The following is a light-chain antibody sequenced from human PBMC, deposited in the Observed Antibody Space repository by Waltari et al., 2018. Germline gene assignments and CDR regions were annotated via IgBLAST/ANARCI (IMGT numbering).Light chain of an antibody. J-gene: IGKJ2*01. Sequence: EIVLTQSPDFQSVTPKEKVSITCRASQSIGINLHWYQQRPDQSPKLLIKFASQSISGVPSRFSGSGSGTEFALTIDGLEAEDAAAYYCHQSSALPYTFGQGTKLEIK. CDR3: HQSSALPYT. CDR2: FAS. V-gene: IGKV6D-21*02. CDR1: QSIGIN.